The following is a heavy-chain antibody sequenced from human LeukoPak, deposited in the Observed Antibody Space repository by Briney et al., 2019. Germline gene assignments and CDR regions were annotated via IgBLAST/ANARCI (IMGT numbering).Heavy chain of an antibody. Sequence: RGALTLSCRASGFAINRQAMRWVRPAPGKGREWVSAISGVGDGYYAESVKGRFTIFSDNSRNTVFLQVNRLRAEHTAVYYCANLYGDKDEKWGQGTLVTVSS. CDR2: ISGVGDG. D-gene: IGHD4-17*01. CDR3: ANLYGDKDEK. V-gene: IGHV3-23*01. CDR1: GFAINRQA. J-gene: IGHJ4*02.